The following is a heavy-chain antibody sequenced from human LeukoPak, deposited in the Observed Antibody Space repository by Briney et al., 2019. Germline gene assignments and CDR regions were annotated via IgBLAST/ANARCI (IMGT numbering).Heavy chain of an antibody. CDR2: VSRGGDTT. D-gene: IGHD6-6*01. CDR1: GFTFSTYA. V-gene: IGHV3-23*01. Sequence: GGSLRLSCAASGFTFSTYAMNWVRQAPGKGLEWVSGVSRGGDTTDFADSVKGRCTISRDNSKNTVYLQMNSLRAEDTAVYYCAKGPFIAAHDYFDYWGQGTLVTVSS. J-gene: IGHJ4*02. CDR3: AKGPFIAAHDYFDY.